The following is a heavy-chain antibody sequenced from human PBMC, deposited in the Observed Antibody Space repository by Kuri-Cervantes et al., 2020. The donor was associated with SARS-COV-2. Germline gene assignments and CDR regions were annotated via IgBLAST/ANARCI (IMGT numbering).Heavy chain of an antibody. CDR2: LNPDTGNT. CDR1: GYSFSSYD. CDR3: ARDSGDWNPDGLDI. Sequence: ASVKVSCKASGYSFSSYDINWVRQATGQGLEWMGWLNPDTGNTGNAKKFQGRVTMATDTSINTAYMEVSSLTFEDTAIYYCARDSGDWNPDGLDIWGQGTMVTDSS. D-gene: IGHD1-1*01. V-gene: IGHV1-8*02. J-gene: IGHJ3*02.